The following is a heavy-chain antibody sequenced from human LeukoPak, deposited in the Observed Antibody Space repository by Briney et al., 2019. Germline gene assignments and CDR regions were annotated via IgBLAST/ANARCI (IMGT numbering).Heavy chain of an antibody. D-gene: IGHD6-13*01. CDR3: ARKSSSWYRLMNY. V-gene: IGHV4-4*02. J-gene: IGHJ4*02. Sequence: SETLSLTCAVSGGSISSSNWWSWVRQPPGKGLEWIGEIYHSGSTNYNPSLKSRVTISLDKSKNQFSLRLSSVTAADTAVYYCARKSSSWYRLMNYWGQGTLVTVSS. CDR1: GGSISSSNW. CDR2: IYHSGST.